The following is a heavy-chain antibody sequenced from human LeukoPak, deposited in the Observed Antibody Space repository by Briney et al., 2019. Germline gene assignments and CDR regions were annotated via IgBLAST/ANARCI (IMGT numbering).Heavy chain of an antibody. V-gene: IGHV3-21*01. CDR2: ISSSSSYI. CDR1: GFTFSSYS. D-gene: IGHD2-21*02. CDR3: ARDEGVVVTSNTFDY. J-gene: IGHJ4*02. Sequence: GGSLRLSCAASGFTFSSYSMNWVRQAPGKGLEWFSSISSSSSYIYYADSVKGRFTISRDNAKNSLYLQMNSLRAEDTAVYYCARDEGVVVTSNTFDYWGQGTLVTVSS.